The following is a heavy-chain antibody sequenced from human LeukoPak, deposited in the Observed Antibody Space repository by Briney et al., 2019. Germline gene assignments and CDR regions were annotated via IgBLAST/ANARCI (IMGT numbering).Heavy chain of an antibody. D-gene: IGHD2-21*01. Sequence: SETLSLTCAVYGGSFSGYYWSWIRQPPGEGLEWIGEINHSGSTNYNPSLKSRVTISVDTSKNQFSLKLSSVTAADTAVYYCARAPARGGDFDYWGQGTLVTVSS. J-gene: IGHJ4*02. CDR2: INHSGST. CDR3: ARAPARGGDFDY. V-gene: IGHV4-34*01. CDR1: GGSFSGYY.